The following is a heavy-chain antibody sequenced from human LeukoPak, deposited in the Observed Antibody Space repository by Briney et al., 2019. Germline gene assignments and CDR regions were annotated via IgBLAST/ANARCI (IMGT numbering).Heavy chain of an antibody. CDR2: IYTDGST. D-gene: IGHD4-23*01. Sequence: GGSLRLSCAASGFSVGTNYVTWVRQPPGKGLEWVSVIYTDGSTYYADSVKGRFTISRDNSKNTLYLQMSSLRAEDTAVYCCTDAVAGWGQGTLVTVSS. CDR3: TDAVAG. CDR1: GFSVGTNY. J-gene: IGHJ4*02. V-gene: IGHV3-53*05.